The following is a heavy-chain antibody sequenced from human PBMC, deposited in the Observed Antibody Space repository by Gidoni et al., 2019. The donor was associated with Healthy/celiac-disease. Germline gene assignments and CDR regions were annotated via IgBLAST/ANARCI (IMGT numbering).Heavy chain of an antibody. CDR3: ASSYYYGSDYYYYMDV. D-gene: IGHD3-10*01. Sequence: QVQLQESGPGLVKPSQTPSLTCTVSGGSIRSGGYDWSWIRQHPGKGLEWIGYIYYSGSTYYNPSRKSRVTISVDTSKNQFSLKLSSVTAADTAVYYCASSYYYGSDYYYYMDVWGKGTTVTVSS. CDR2: IYYSGST. J-gene: IGHJ6*03. CDR1: GGSIRSGGYD. V-gene: IGHV4-31*03.